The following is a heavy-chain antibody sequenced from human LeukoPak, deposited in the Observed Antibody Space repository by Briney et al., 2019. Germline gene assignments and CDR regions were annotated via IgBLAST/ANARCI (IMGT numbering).Heavy chain of an antibody. Sequence: ASVKVSCKASGYTFTGYYMHWVRQAPGQGLEWMGWINPNSGGTNYAQKFQGRVTMTRDTSISTAYMELSRLRSDDTGVYYCARERTVTQRPLDYWGQGTLVTVSS. CDR3: ARERTVTQRPLDY. D-gene: IGHD4-17*01. CDR1: GYTFTGYY. V-gene: IGHV1-2*02. CDR2: INPNSGGT. J-gene: IGHJ4*02.